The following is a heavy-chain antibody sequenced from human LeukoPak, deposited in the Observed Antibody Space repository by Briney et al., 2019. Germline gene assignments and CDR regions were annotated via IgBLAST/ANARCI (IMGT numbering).Heavy chain of an antibody. J-gene: IGHJ5*02. CDR1: GYTFTSYY. V-gene: IGHV1-46*01. D-gene: IGHD4-17*01. CDR3: ARDRDDYGDYRKADPWFDP. CDR2: INPSGGST. Sequence: ASVKVSCKASGYTFTSYYMHWVRQAPGQGLEWMGIINPSGGSTSHAQKFQGRVTMTRDTSTSTVYMELSSLRSEDTAVYYCARDRDDYGDYRKADPWFDPWGQGTLVTVSS.